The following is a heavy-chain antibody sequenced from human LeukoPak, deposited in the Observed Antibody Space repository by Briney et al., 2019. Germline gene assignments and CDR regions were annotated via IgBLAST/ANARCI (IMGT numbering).Heavy chain of an antibody. CDR2: IYPGDSDT. D-gene: IGHD3-10*01. V-gene: IGHV5-51*01. J-gene: IGHJ4*02. CDR1: GYSFTSYW. CDR3: ARSYYGSGSYYNPTDY. Sequence: GESLKISCKGSGYSFTSYWIGWVRRMPGKGLEWMGIIYPGDSDTRYSPSFQGQVTISADKSISTAYLQWSSLKASDTAMYYCARSYYGSGSYYNPTDYWGQGTLVTVSS.